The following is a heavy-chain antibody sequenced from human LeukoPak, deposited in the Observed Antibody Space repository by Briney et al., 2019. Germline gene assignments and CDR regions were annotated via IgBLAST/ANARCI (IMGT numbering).Heavy chain of an antibody. V-gene: IGHV4-59*01. J-gene: IGHJ6*04. CDR1: GGSIGTYY. Sequence: PSETLSLTCAVSGGSIGTYYWSWIRQPPRKGLEWIGYIYYSGSTNYNPSLKSRVTISVDTSKNQFSLKVSSVTAADTAVYYCARFSAAALDVWGKGTTVTVSS. CDR2: IYYSGST. D-gene: IGHD6-13*01. CDR3: ARFSAAALDV.